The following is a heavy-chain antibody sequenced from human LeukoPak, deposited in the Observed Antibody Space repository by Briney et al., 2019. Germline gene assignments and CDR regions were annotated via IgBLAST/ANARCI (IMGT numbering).Heavy chain of an antibody. D-gene: IGHD5-18*01. CDR2: ITGSGSGK. J-gene: IGHJ4*02. CDR1: GFTFSNYG. V-gene: IGHV3-23*01. CDR3: ANDLGWIQLNLG. Sequence: PGGSLRLACAASGFTFSNYGMYWVRQAPVKGLEWVSGITGSGSGKYYADSVKGRFTISRDNSKNTLYLQMNSLRAEDTAVYYCANDLGWIQLNLGRGQGTLVTVPS.